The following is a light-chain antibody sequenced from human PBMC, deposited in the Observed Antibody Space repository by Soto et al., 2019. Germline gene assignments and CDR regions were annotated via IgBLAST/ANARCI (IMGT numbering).Light chain of an antibody. CDR3: SSYTSSSTYV. CDR1: SSDVGGYNY. J-gene: IGLJ1*01. CDR2: DVS. Sequence: QSALTQPASVSGSPGQSITISCTGTSSDVGGYNYVSWYQQHPGKAPKLIIYDVSNRPSGVSNRFSGSKSGNTASLTISGLQAEDEADYSCSSYTSSSTYVFRTGTKVTVL. V-gene: IGLV2-14*01.